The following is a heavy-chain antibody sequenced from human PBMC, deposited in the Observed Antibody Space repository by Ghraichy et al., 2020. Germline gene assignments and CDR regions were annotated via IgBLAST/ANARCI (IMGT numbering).Heavy chain of an antibody. CDR3: AKAEAVAGNFDYYYYGMDV. J-gene: IGHJ6*02. CDR1: GFTFSSYA. V-gene: IGHV3-23*01. CDR2: ISGSGGST. D-gene: IGHD6-19*01. Sequence: GGSLRLSCAASGFTFSSYAMSWVRQAPGKGLEWVSAISGSGGSTYYADSVKGRFTISRDNSKNTLYLQMNSLRAEDTAVYYCAKAEAVAGNFDYYYYGMDVWGQGTTVTVSS.